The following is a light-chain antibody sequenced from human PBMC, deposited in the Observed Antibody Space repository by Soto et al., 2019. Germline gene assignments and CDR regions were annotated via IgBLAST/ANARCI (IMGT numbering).Light chain of an antibody. J-gene: IGLJ2*01. CDR1: SSDVGGYNY. CDR2: EVT. Sequence: QSALTQPASVSGSLGQSITISCTGTSSDVGGYNYVSWYQQHPGKDPKVVIFEVTNRPSGVSSRFSGSKSGNTASLTVSGLQAEDEGDYYCSSYTSSSTVLFGGGTKLTDL. V-gene: IGLV2-14*01. CDR3: SSYTSSSTVL.